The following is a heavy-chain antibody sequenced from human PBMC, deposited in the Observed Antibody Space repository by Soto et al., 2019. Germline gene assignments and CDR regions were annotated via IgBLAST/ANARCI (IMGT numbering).Heavy chain of an antibody. D-gene: IGHD6-13*01. CDR3: ARSVLGIAAAGADYYYYGMAV. Sequence: SVKVSCKASGGTFSSYAISWVRQAPGQGLEWMGGIIPIFGTANYAQKFQGRVTITADKSTSTAYMELSSLRSEDTAVYYCARSVLGIAAAGADYYYYGMAVWGQETTVPV. V-gene: IGHV1-69*06. J-gene: IGHJ6*02. CDR2: IIPIFGTA. CDR1: GGTFSSYA.